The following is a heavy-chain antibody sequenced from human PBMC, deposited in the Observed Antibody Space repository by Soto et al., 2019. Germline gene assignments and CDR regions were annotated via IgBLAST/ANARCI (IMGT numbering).Heavy chain of an antibody. CDR3: ASNYDILTGPFDY. CDR1: GFTFSSYS. CDR2: ISSSSSTI. Sequence: GGSLRLSCAASGFTFSSYSMNWVRQAPGKGLEWVSYISSSSSTIYYADSVKGRFTISRDNAKNSLYLQMNSLRAEDTAVYYCASNYDILTGPFDYWGQGTLVTVSS. V-gene: IGHV3-48*01. J-gene: IGHJ4*02. D-gene: IGHD3-9*01.